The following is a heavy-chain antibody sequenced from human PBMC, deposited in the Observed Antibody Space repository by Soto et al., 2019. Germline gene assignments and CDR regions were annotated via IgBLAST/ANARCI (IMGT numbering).Heavy chain of an antibody. CDR2: IYGGGNGP. CDR3: AKMEGMDQWASSFDY. D-gene: IGHD2-2*03. CDR1: GFTFSDFA. V-gene: IGHV3-23*01. J-gene: IGHJ4*02. Sequence: EVQVLESGGGLVQPGGSLRLSCAATGFTFSDFAMSWVRQAPGKGLEWVSRIYGGGNGPHYADSVKGRVTISRDNSKNTLYLQMNSLRAEDTAVYYCAKMEGMDQWASSFDYWGQGTLVTVSS.